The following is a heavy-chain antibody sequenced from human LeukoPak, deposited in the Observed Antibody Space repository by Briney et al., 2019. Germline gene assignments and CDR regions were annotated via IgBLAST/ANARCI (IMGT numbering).Heavy chain of an antibody. J-gene: IGHJ4*02. V-gene: IGHV3-23*01. D-gene: IGHD3-3*01. Sequence: PGGSLRHSCAASGFTFSSYAMSWVRQAPGKGLEWVSAISGSGGSTYYADSVKGRFTISRDNSKNTLYLQMNSLRAEDTAVYYCAKDANYDFWSGYYAFDYWGQGTLVTVSS. CDR1: GFTFSSYA. CDR2: ISGSGGST. CDR3: AKDANYDFWSGYYAFDY.